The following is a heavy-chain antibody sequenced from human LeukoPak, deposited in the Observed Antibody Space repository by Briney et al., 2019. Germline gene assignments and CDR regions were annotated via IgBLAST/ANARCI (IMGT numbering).Heavy chain of an antibody. CDR2: ISWNSGSI. Sequence: GRSLRLSCAASGFAFDDYAMHWVRQAPGKGLKWVSGISWNSGSIGYADSVKGRFTISRDNAKNSLYLQINSLRAEDMAFYYRTKSGCSSTACYYNKWGQGTLVTVSS. V-gene: IGHV3-9*03. D-gene: IGHD2-2*01. J-gene: IGHJ4*02. CDR1: GFAFDDYA. CDR3: TKSGCSSTACYYNK.